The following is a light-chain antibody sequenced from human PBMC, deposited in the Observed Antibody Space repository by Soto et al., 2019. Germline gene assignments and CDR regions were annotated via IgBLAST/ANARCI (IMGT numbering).Light chain of an antibody. CDR1: QSISSN. J-gene: IGKJ2*01. V-gene: IGKV3-15*01. CDR2: GAS. Sequence: EIVMTQSPATLSVSPGERATLSCRASQSISSNLAWYQRKPGQAPRLLIYGASTRATGIPARFSGIGSVTESTLTISSLQSEDFAVYYCQQYNNWPPGTFGQGTKLEIK. CDR3: QQYNNWPPGT.